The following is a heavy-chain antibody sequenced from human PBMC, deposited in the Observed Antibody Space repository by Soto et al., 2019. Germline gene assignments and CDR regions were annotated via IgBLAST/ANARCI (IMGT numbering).Heavy chain of an antibody. CDR3: AREYCSGGSCYSDY. D-gene: IGHD2-15*01. V-gene: IGHV1-69*01. CDR2: IIPIFGTA. J-gene: IGHJ4*02. CDR1: GGTFSSYA. Sequence: QVQLVQSGAEVKKPGSSVKVSCKASGGTFSSYAISWVRQAPGQGLEWMGGIIPIFGTANYAQKFQGRVTITADESTSPADMELSSMRSEDTDVYYGAREYCSGGSCYSDYWGQGPLVTVSS.